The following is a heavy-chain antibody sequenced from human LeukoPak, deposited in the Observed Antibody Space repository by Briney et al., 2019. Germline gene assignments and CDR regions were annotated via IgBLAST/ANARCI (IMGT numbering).Heavy chain of an antibody. V-gene: IGHV4-59*01. D-gene: IGHD3-22*01. Sequence: SETLSLSCTVSGVSFSSYYWSWIRQPPGKGLEWIGNIYDSGSTNYNPSLKSRVTISVDTSKNQCSLKLSSVTAADTAVYYCARQSISGSSLSYFDKWGQGTLVNVSS. CDR3: ARQSISGSSLSYFDK. J-gene: IGHJ4*02. CDR2: IYDSGST. CDR1: GVSFSSYY.